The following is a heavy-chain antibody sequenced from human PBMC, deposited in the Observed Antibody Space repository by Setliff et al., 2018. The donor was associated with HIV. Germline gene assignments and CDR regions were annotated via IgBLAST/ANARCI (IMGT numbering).Heavy chain of an antibody. V-gene: IGHV4-61*09. CDR2: IYTSGST. Sequence: SETLSLTCTVSGASISSGSYYWSWIRQPAGKGLEWIGHIYTSGSTNYSPSLKSRVTISVDTSKKQFSLKLSSVTAADTAVYYCASAKSHTLTGYYTGGWYYFGSWGQGTLVTVSS. CDR3: ASAKSHTLTGYYTGGWYYFGS. J-gene: IGHJ4*02. D-gene: IGHD3-9*01. CDR1: GASISSGSYY.